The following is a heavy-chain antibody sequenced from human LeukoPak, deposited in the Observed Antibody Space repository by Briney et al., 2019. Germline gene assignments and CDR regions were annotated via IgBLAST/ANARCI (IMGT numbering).Heavy chain of an antibody. CDR3: AISQGSYYDTSGYLGGDY. J-gene: IGHJ4*02. V-gene: IGHV1-18*01. D-gene: IGHD3-22*01. CDR2: ISTYSGNT. CDR1: GYTFTSYG. Sequence: GASVTVSCKASGYTFTSYGLTWVRQAPGQGLEWMGWISTYSGNTKYAQNFQGRVAMTTDTSTSTAYMELKSLRSDDTAVYYCAISQGSYYDTSGYLGGDYWGQGTLVTVSS.